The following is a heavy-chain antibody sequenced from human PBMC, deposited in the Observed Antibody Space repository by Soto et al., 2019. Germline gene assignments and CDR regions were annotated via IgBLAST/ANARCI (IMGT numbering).Heavy chain of an antibody. CDR3: ARGGFYDSSGARNYYYYGMNV. J-gene: IGHJ6*02. V-gene: IGHV1-18*01. CDR2: ISAYDGYT. D-gene: IGHD3-22*01. CDR1: GYTFTIYG. Sequence: ASVKVSSNASGYTFTIYGINWVRQAPGQGLEWLGWISAYDGYTNYAQILQGRVSMTTDTSTKTAYMELRSLRSDDTATYYCARGGFYDSSGARNYYYYGMNVWGQGTTVTVSS.